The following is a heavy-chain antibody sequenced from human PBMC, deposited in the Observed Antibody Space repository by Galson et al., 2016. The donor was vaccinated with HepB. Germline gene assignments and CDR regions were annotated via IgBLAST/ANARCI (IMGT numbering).Heavy chain of an antibody. Sequence: SLRLSCAASGFAFGSHWMHWVRQVPGKGLVWVSRINSDGTISNYADSVKGRFTISRDNAKNTLYLQRNSLRVEDTAVYYCGRDHSVVLTTAYNLFDPWGQGTLVTVSS. D-gene: IGHD4-23*01. V-gene: IGHV3-74*01. CDR3: GRDHSVVLTTAYNLFDP. J-gene: IGHJ5*02. CDR2: INSDGTIS. CDR1: GFAFGSHW.